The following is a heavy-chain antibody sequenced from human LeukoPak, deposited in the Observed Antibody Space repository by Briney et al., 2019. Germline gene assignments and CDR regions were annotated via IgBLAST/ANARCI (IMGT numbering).Heavy chain of an antibody. V-gene: IGHV4-59*01. CDR2: FYYSGST. J-gene: IGHJ4*02. CDR1: GDSSSSYY. Sequence: PSETLSLTCTVSGDSSSSYYWNWIRQVPGKGLEWIGYFYYSGSTNYNSSLKSRVTISLDTSKNQFSLHLSSVTAADTAVYYCARGPNFDYWGQGTLVTVSS. CDR3: ARGPNFDY.